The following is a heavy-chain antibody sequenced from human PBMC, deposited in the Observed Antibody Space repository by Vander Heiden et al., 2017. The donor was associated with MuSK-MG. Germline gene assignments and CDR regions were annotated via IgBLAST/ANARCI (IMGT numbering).Heavy chain of an antibody. CDR1: GGSIGTSGYY. V-gene: IGHV4-39*07. CDR2: LDLSGNS. CDR3: VGGLAKLRVPGAGSRLGWFDP. D-gene: IGHD6-19*01. J-gene: IGHJ5*02. Sequence: QVPLQASGPGLVKPSETLSLTCTVPGGSIGTSGYYWGWLRQPPGKGLGWIGGLDLSGNSCNTPTLKSQFYMSMDTGKNKFSVKVPSETAANPGLENCVGGLAKLRVPGAGSRLGWFDPWGQGILVIVSS.